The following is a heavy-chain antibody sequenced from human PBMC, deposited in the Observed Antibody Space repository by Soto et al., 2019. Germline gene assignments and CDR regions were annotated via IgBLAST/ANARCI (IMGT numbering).Heavy chain of an antibody. CDR1: GFSFNSYG. CDR2: IWYDGSNK. J-gene: IGHJ4*02. D-gene: IGHD2-15*01. Sequence: GGSLRLSCAASGFSFNSYGMHWVRQAPGKGLEWVAVIWYDGSNKYYVDSVKGRFTISRDNSENTLYLQMNSLRVEDTAVYYCARDIYCSGGSCNPVGDSWGQGTLVTVSS. CDR3: ARDIYCSGGSCNPVGDS. V-gene: IGHV3-33*01.